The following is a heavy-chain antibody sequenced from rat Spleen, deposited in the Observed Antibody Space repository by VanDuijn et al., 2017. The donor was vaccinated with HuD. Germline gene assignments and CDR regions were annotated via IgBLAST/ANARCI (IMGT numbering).Heavy chain of an antibody. CDR2: ISPNDGNF. D-gene: IGHD1-2*01. V-gene: IGHV5S13*01. CDR1: GFNFNDYW. Sequence: EVKLVESGGGLVQPGRSLKLSCAASGFNFNDYWMGWVRQAPTKVLEWVATISPNDGNFYLRDSGKGRFTISRDTAKNTQYLQMNSLRSEDTSTYYCSKGVMEQRLAMDAWGQGASVIVSS. CDR3: SKGVMEQRLAMDA. J-gene: IGHJ4*01.